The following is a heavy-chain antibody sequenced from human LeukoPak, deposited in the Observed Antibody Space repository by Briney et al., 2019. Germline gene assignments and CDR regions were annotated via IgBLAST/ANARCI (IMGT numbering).Heavy chain of an antibody. D-gene: IGHD3-3*01. CDR3: AREAYYDFWSGYYWRGKPNYGMDV. V-gene: IGHV1-18*01. CDR2: ISAYNGNT. J-gene: IGHJ6*02. Sequence: SVKLSRNSSGYTFTSYGISWVRHAPGQGLEWMGWISAYNGNTNYAQKPQGRVTMTTDTTTSTAYMELRSLRSDDTAVYYCAREAYYDFWSGYYWRGKPNYGMDVWGQGTTVTVSS. CDR1: GYTFTSYG.